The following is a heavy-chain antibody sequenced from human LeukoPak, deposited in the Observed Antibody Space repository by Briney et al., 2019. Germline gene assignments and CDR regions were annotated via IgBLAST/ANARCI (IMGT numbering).Heavy chain of an antibody. CDR3: ARMRTLDY. Sequence: SWIRQPPGKGLEWIGEINHSGSTNYNPSLKSRVTISVDTSKNQFSLKLSSVTAADTAVYYCARMRTLDYWGQGTLVTVSS. V-gene: IGHV4-34*01. CDR2: INHSGST. D-gene: IGHD2/OR15-2a*01. J-gene: IGHJ4*02.